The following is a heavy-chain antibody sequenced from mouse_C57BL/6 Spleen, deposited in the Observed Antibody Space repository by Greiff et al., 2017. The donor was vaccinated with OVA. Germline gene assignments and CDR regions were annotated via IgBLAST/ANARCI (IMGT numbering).Heavy chain of an antibody. CDR3: AKMYYDYNYAMDY. D-gene: IGHD2-4*01. V-gene: IGHV5-17*01. CDR2: ISSGRSTL. Sequence: SGGGLVKPGGSLKLSCAASGFTFSDYGMHWVRQAPEKGLEWVAYISSGRSTLYYADTVKGRFTISRDNAKNTLVLQMTSLRSEDTAMYYCAKMYYDYNYAMDYWGQGTSVTVSS. CDR1: GFTFSDYG. J-gene: IGHJ4*01.